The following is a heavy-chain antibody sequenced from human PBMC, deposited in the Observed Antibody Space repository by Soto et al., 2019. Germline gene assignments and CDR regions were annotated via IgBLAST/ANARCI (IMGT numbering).Heavy chain of an antibody. CDR3: ARGVTIFGVVMARFDP. CDR1: GGSISSGGYY. Sequence: PSETLSLTCTVSGGSISSGGYYWSWIRQHPGKGLEWIGYIYYSGSTYYNPSLKSRVTISVDTSKNQFSPKLSSVTAADTAVYYCARGVTIFGVVMARFDPWGQGTLVTVSS. CDR2: IYYSGST. D-gene: IGHD3-3*01. V-gene: IGHV4-31*03. J-gene: IGHJ5*02.